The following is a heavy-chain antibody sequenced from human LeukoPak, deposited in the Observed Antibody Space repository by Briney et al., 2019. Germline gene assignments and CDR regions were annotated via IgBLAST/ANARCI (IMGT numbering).Heavy chain of an antibody. CDR2: ISADNGNT. J-gene: IGHJ4*02. D-gene: IGHD3-22*01. Sequence: ASVKVSCKPSRYTFTTYGIGGVRQAPGQGLEWMGWISADNGNTHYAQKFQGRVTLTTNTSTSTASMDLKSLRSDDTAVFYCARDLYYYVSSGYYPLGYWGQGTQVTVSS. CDR1: RYTFTTYG. V-gene: IGHV1-18*01. CDR3: ARDLYYYVSSGYYPLGY.